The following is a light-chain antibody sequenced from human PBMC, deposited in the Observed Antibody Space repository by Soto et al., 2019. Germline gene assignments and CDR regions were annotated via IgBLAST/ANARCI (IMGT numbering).Light chain of an antibody. J-gene: IGLJ2*01. V-gene: IGLV4-69*01. CDR2: LNSDGSH. Sequence: QPVLTQSPSASAPLGASVKLTCTLSSGHSSYAIAWHQQQPEKGPRYLMKLNSDGSHSKRDGIPDRFSGSSSGAERYLTISSLQSEDEADYYCQTWGTYVVFGGGTKLTVL. CDR1: SGHSSYA. CDR3: QTWGTYVV.